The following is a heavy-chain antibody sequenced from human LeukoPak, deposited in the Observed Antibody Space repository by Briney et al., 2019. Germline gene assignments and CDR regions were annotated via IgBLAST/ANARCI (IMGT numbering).Heavy chain of an antibody. D-gene: IGHD1/OR15-1a*01. CDR3: AAEEGGWNRNWFDP. CDR1: GGSYSSSGYY. V-gene: IGHV4-39*07. J-gene: IGHJ5*02. Sequence: SETLSLTCTVSGGSYSSSGYYWGCFRQPPGKGLEWIGSLFYSGNAYYNPSLKSRVTISVDTSKNHFSLKLRSVTAADTAVYHCAAEEGGWNRNWFDPWGQGTLVTVSS. CDR2: LFYSGNA.